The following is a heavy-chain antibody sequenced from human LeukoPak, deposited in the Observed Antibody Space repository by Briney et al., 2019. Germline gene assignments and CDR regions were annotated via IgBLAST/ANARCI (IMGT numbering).Heavy chain of an antibody. CDR3: ARVGDSSGYSPVDY. CDR1: GGSIISYY. CDR2: IYYSGST. D-gene: IGHD3-22*01. V-gene: IGHV4-59*01. J-gene: IGHJ4*02. Sequence: SETLSLTCIVSGGSIISYYWSWIRQPPGKGLEWIGYIYYSGSTDYNTSLKSRVTISVDTSKNQFSLKLNSVTAADTAVYYCARVGDSSGYSPVDYWGQGRLVTVSS.